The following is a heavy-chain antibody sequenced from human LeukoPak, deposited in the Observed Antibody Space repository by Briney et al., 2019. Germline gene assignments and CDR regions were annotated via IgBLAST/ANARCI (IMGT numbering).Heavy chain of an antibody. D-gene: IGHD6-19*01. J-gene: IGHJ5*02. CDR1: GFTFTSYA. V-gene: IGHV3-23*01. Sequence: GGSLRLSCAASGFTFTSYAMSWVRQAPGKGLEWVSAISGSGATTYFADSVKGRFTLSRDNSHNTLSLQMNSLTAEDTAVYYCAKGTYTSGWYYAFDPWGQGTLVTVSS. CDR2: ISGSGATT. CDR3: AKGTYTSGWYYAFDP.